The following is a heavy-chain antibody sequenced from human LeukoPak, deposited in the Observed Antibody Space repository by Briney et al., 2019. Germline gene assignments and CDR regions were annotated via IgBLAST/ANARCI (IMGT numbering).Heavy chain of an antibody. CDR1: GGSISSSSYY. J-gene: IGHJ4*02. CDR3: ARLANLFDY. CDR2: IYYSGST. V-gene: IGHV4-39*01. Sequence: SETLSLTCTVSGGSISSSSYYWGWIRQPPGKGLEWIGSIYYSGSTYYNPSLKSRVTISVDTSKNQFSLKLSSVTAADTAVYYCARLANLFDYWGQGTLVAVSS.